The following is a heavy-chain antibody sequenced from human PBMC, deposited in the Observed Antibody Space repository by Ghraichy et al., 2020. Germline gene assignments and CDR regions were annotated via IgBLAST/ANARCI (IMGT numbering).Heavy chain of an antibody. Sequence: SETLSLTCTVSGDSINNYYWSWIRQPPGKGLEWIGYIYYSGSTNYNPSLKSRVTISVDTSKNQFSLKLSSVTAADTAVYYCAFGESYADLDYWGQGTLVTVSS. D-gene: IGHD3-10*01. CDR3: AFGESYADLDY. V-gene: IGHV4-59*01. J-gene: IGHJ4*02. CDR2: IYYSGST. CDR1: GDSINNYY.